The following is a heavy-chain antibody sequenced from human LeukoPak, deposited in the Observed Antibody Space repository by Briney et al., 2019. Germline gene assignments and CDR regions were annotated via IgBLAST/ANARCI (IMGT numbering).Heavy chain of an antibody. CDR2: IYSGGST. V-gene: IGHV3-53*01. CDR3: ARIPGNWNPEYYFDY. D-gene: IGHD1-1*01. Sequence: PGGSLRLSCAASGFTVSSNYMSWVRQAPGKGLEWVSVIYSGGSTYYADSVKGRFTISRDNSKNTLYLQMNSLRAEDTAVYYCARIPGNWNPEYYFDYWGQGTLVTVSS. CDR1: GFTVSSNY. J-gene: IGHJ4*02.